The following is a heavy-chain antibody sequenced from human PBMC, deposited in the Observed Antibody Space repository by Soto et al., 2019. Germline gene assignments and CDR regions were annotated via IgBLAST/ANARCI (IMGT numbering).Heavy chain of an antibody. J-gene: IGHJ5*02. D-gene: IGHD3-3*01. CDR2: IIPIFGTA. V-gene: IGHV1-69*13. CDR3: ARAPGDFWSGYES. CDR1: GGTFSSYA. Sequence: SGKVCCEASGGTFSSYAISWVRQAPGQGLEWMGGIIPIFGTANYAQKFQGRVTITADESTSTAYMELSSLRSEDTAVYYCARAPGDFWSGYESWGQRTLVTVSS.